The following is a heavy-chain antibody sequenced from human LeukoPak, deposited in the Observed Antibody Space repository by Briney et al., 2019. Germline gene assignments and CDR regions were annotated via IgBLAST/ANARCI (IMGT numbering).Heavy chain of an antibody. CDR2: IYYSGST. Sequence: PSETLSLTCTVSGGSISSSSYYWGWIRQPPGKGLEWIGSIYYSGSTYYNPSLKSRVTISVDTSKNQFSLKLSSVTAADTAVYYCARGSSSWYHLPVAFDIWGQGTMVTVSS. CDR3: ARGSSSWYHLPVAFDI. CDR1: GGSISSSSYY. D-gene: IGHD6-13*01. J-gene: IGHJ3*02. V-gene: IGHV4-39*01.